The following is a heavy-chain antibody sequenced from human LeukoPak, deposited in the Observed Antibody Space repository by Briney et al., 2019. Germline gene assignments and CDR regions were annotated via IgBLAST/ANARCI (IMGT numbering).Heavy chain of an antibody. J-gene: IGHJ3*01. Sequence: GGSLRLSCAASGFTFTTYWMAWVRQAPGKGLEWVANIKRDGSVKYYVDSVKDRFTISRDNAKNSLYLQMNSLRAEDTALYYCVRDLSPAYGGLYYDAFDFWGQGTMVTVSS. CDR1: GFTFTTYW. CDR3: VRDLSPAYGGLYYDAFDF. D-gene: IGHD4-23*01. CDR2: IKRDGSVK. V-gene: IGHV3-7*01.